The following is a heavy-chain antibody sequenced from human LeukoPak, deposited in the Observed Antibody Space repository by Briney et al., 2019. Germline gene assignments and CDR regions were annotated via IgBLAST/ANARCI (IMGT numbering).Heavy chain of an antibody. V-gene: IGHV1-58*02. D-gene: IGHD1/OR15-1a*01. CDR1: GFTFTNSA. J-gene: IGHJ4*02. Sequence: SVNVSFKSSGFTFTNSAMQWVRQPRGQRLEWIGCIVIASCNTKYAQKFQERVTITRDMSTSTAYMELSSLSPEDTAVYYCAAAPIEMEQRGFDYWGQGTLVTVSS. CDR2: IVIASCNT. CDR3: AAAPIEMEQRGFDY.